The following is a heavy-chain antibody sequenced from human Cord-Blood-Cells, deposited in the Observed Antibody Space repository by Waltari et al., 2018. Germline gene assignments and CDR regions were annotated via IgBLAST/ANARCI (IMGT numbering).Heavy chain of an antibody. CDR3: ARVRSDFWSGYYYYYYMDV. CDR1: GGSFSGYY. V-gene: IGHV4-34*01. J-gene: IGHJ6*03. CDR2: INHSGST. D-gene: IGHD3-3*01. Sequence: QVQLQQWGAGLLKPSETLSLTCAVYGGSFSGYYWSWIRQPPGKGLEWIGEINHSGSTNYNPSPKSRVTISVDTSKNQFSLKLSSVTAADTAVYYCARVRSDFWSGYYYYYYMDVWGKGTTVTVSS.